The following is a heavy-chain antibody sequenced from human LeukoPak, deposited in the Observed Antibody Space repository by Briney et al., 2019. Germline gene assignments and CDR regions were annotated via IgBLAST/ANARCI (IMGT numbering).Heavy chain of an antibody. V-gene: IGHV3-23*01. D-gene: IGHD4-17*01. CDR3: AKEIWPTVTTPGHTHFDY. J-gene: IGHJ4*02. Sequence: GGSLRLSCAASGFTFSTYAMSWVRQAPGKGLEWVSDVSGTGDSTYYADSVKGRFTISRDNSKNTLYLQMNSLRAEDTAVYYCAKEIWPTVTTPGHTHFDYWGQGTLVTVSS. CDR2: VSGTGDST. CDR1: GFTFSTYA.